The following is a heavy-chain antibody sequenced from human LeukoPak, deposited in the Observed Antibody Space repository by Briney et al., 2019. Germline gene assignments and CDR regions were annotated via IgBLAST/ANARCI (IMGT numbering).Heavy chain of an antibody. Sequence: PSETLSLTCTVSGGSISSSSYYWGWIRQPPGKGLEWIGSIYYSGSTYYNPSLKSRVTISVDTSKNQFSLKLSSVTAADTAVYYCARRMRLGGYRRDYFDYWGQGTLVTVSS. V-gene: IGHV4-39*01. J-gene: IGHJ4*02. CDR2: IYYSGST. D-gene: IGHD3-16*02. CDR1: GGSISSSSYY. CDR3: ARRMRLGGYRRDYFDY.